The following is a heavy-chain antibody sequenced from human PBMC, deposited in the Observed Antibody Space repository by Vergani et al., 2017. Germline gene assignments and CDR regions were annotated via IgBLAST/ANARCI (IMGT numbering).Heavy chain of an antibody. J-gene: IGHJ4*02. CDR1: GGTFSSYA. CDR2: ITPIFGTA. CDR3: ATGAVVTPAYFDY. V-gene: IGHV1-69*01. Sequence: QVQLVQSGAEVKKPGSSVKVSCKASGGTFSSYAISWVRQAPGQGLEWMGGITPIFGTANYAQKFQGRVTITADESTSTAYMELGTVRSEDTAVYYCATGAVVTPAYFDYWGQGTLVTVSS. D-gene: IGHD4-23*01.